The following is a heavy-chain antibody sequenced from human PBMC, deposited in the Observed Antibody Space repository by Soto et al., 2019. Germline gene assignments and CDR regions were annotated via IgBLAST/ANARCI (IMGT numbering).Heavy chain of an antibody. Sequence: SETLSLTCTVSGGSISSYYWSWIRQPPGKGLEWIGDIYYSGSTNYNPSLKSRVTISVDTSKNQFSLKLSSVTAADTAVYYCARMSYDILTGSYSFDYWGQGTLVTVSS. D-gene: IGHD3-9*01. CDR1: GGSISSYY. CDR3: ARMSYDILTGSYSFDY. J-gene: IGHJ4*02. CDR2: IYYSGST. V-gene: IGHV4-59*01.